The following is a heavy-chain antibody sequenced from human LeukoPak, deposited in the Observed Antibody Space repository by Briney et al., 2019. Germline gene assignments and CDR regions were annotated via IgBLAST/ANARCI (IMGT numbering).Heavy chain of an antibody. CDR3: ARASITYYYYYYMGV. J-gene: IGHJ6*03. CDR1: GGSFSGYY. V-gene: IGHV4-34*01. CDR2: NNHSGST. Sequence: SETLSLTCAVYGGSFSGYYWSWIRQPPGKGLEWIGENNHSGSTNFNPSLKSRVSISVDTSKNQFSLKLSSVTAADTAVYYCARASITYYYYYYMGVWGKGTTVTVSS. D-gene: IGHD1-14*01.